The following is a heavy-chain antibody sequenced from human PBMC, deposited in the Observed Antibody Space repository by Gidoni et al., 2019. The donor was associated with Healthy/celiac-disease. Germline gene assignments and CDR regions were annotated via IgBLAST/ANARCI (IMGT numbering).Heavy chain of an antibody. CDR1: GFTFSRHC. V-gene: IGHV3-33*01. D-gene: IGHD2-15*01. CDR3: ARDAGYCSGGSCYTPYYYYYGMDV. Sequence: QVQLVESGGGVVQPGRSLRLSCAASGFTFSRHCIHWVRQAPGKGLEWVAVIWYDGSNKYYADSVKGRFTISRDNSKNTLYLQMNSLRAEDTAVYYCARDAGYCSGGSCYTPYYYYYGMDVWGQGTTVTVSS. CDR2: IWYDGSNK. J-gene: IGHJ6*02.